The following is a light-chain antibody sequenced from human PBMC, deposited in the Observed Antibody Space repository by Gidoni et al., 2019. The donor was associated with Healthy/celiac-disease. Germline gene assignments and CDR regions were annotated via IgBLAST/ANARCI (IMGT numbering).Light chain of an antibody. CDR2: AAS. CDR3: QESYSTLLVT. V-gene: IGKV1-39*01. J-gene: IGKJ5*01. Sequence: DIQMTQSPSSLSASVGDRVTITCRASQSISSYLNWYQQKPGKAPKLLIYAASSLQSGVQSRFSGSGSGTDFTLTSSSLQPEDFATYYCQESYSTLLVTFGQGTRLEIK. CDR1: QSISSY.